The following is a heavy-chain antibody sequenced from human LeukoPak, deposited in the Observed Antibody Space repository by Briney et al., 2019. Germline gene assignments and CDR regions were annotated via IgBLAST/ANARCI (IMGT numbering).Heavy chain of an antibody. V-gene: IGHV4-34*01. Sequence: SETLSLTCAVYGGSFSAYYWSWIRQPPGKGLEWIGEINHSGSTNYNPSLKSRVSMSTDTSKSHFSLKLSSVTAADTAVYYCARGGVKAVPAYWGQGTLVTVSS. J-gene: IGHJ4*02. CDR3: ARGGVKAVPAY. CDR2: INHSGST. D-gene: IGHD3-10*01. CDR1: GGSFSAYY.